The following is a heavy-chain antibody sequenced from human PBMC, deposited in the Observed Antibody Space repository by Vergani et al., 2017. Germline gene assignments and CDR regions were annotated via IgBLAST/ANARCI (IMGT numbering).Heavy chain of an antibody. CDR3: AGDLNGYSSGWSLYYYYGMDV. CDR2: IKQDGSEK. V-gene: IGHV3-7*03. CDR1: GFTFSSYW. Sequence: EVQLVESGGGLVQPGGSLRLSCAASGFTFSSYWMSGVRQAPGRGLEWVANIKQDGSEKYYVDSVKGRFTLSRDYAKHSLYLQMNSLRAEDTAVYYCAGDLNGYSSGWSLYYYYGMDVWGQGTTVTVSS. J-gene: IGHJ6*02. D-gene: IGHD6-19*01.